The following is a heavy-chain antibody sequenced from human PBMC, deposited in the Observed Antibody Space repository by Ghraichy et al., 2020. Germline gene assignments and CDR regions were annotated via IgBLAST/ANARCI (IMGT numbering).Heavy chain of an antibody. CDR1: GGSISSSSYY. CDR2: IYYSGST. D-gene: IGHD3-22*01. V-gene: IGHV4-39*01. CDR3: ARQRPYYYDSSGYYGHYWYFDR. J-gene: IGHJ2*01. Sequence: SETLSLTCTVSGGSISSSSYYWGWIRQPPGKGLEWIGSIYYSGSTYYNPSLKSRVTISVDTSKNQFSLKLSSVTAADTAVYYCARQRPYYYDSSGYYGHYWYFDRGGRGTLVTVSS.